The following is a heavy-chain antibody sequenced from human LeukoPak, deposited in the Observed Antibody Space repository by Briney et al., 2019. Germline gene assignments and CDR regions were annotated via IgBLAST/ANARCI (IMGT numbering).Heavy chain of an antibody. J-gene: IGHJ5*02. CDR3: ARHAYDYGRNSGGRNWFDP. Sequence: SETLSLTCTGSGGSISSYFWSWIRQPPGKGLERIWYIYYSGSTNYNPSLRSRVTISIDTSKKQLSLKLSSVTAADTAVYYCARHAYDYGRNSGGRNWFDPWGQGTLVTVSS. CDR1: GGSISSYF. V-gene: IGHV4-59*08. CDR2: IYYSGST. D-gene: IGHD4-23*01.